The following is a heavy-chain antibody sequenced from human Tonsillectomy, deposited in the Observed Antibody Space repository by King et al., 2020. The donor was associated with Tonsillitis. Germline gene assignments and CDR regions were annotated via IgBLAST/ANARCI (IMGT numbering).Heavy chain of an antibody. D-gene: IGHD6-19*01. CDR1: GFTFSSYG. J-gene: IGHJ6*02. CDR3: AKALTPGIAVAGTWVESRYPQRYGMDV. CDR2: ISYDGSNK. V-gene: IGHV3-30*18. Sequence: VQLVESGGGVVQPGRSLRLSCAASGFTFSSYGMHWVRQAPGKGLEWVAVISYDGSNKYYADSVKGRFTISRDNSKNTLYLQMNSLRAEGTAVYYCAKALTPGIAVAGTWVESRYPQRYGMDVWGQGTTVTVSS.